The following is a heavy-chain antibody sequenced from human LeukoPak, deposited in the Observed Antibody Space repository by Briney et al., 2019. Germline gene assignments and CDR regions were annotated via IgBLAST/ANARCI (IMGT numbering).Heavy chain of an antibody. D-gene: IGHD6-13*01. CDR3: ARGLLGFAAEFDC. CDR2: ISSSSSTT. V-gene: IGHV3-48*02. CDR1: GFTFSSYS. Sequence: GGSLRLSCAAPGFTFSSYSMNWVRQAPGKGPEWVSYISSSSSTTYYADSVKGRFTSSRDNAKNSLYLQTNSLRDEDTAVYSWARGLLGFAAEFDCWGQGTLVSVSS. J-gene: IGHJ4*02.